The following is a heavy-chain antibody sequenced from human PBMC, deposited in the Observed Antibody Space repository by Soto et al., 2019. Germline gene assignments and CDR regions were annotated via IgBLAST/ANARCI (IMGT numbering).Heavy chain of an antibody. CDR3: ARGGWFFDY. V-gene: IGHV3-48*02. CDR1: GFTFSSYV. D-gene: IGHD3-10*01. CDR2: ISISSSTR. J-gene: IGHJ4*02. Sequence: EVQLVESGGGLVQPGGSLRLSCAASGFTFSSYVINWVRQAPGKGLEWVSYISISSSTRYYADPVRGRFTISRDNAKNSLYLQMNCLRDEDTAVYYCARGGWFFDYWGQGTLVTVSS.